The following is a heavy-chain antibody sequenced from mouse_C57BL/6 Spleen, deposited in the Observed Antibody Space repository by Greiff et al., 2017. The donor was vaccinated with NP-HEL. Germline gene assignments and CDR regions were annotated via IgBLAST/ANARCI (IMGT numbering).Heavy chain of an antibody. D-gene: IGHD2-4*01. CDR3: TGDDYEVFDY. Sequence: EVKLMESGGGLVQPGGSMKLSCVASGFTFSNYWMNWVRQSPEKGLEWVAQIRLKSDNYATHYAESVKGRFTISRDDSKSSVYLQMNNLRAEDTGIYYCTGDDYEVFDYWGQGTTLTVSS. J-gene: IGHJ2*01. CDR2: IRLKSDNYAT. V-gene: IGHV6-3*01. CDR1: GFTFSNYW.